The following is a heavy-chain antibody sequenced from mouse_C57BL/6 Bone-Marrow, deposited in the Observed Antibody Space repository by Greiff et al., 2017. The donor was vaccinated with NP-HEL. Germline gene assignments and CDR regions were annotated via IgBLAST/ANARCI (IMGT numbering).Heavy chain of an antibody. V-gene: IGHV1-63*01. CDR3: AIYYYGSSYVSSYFDY. CDR1: GYTFTNYW. Sequence: QVQLQQPGAELVKPGTSVKMSCKASGYTFTNYWIGWAKQRPGHGLEWIGDIYPGGGYTNYNEKFKGKATLTADKSSSTAYMQFSSLTSEDSAIYYCAIYYYGSSYVSSYFDYWGQGTTLTVSS. J-gene: IGHJ2*01. D-gene: IGHD1-1*01. CDR2: IYPGGGYT.